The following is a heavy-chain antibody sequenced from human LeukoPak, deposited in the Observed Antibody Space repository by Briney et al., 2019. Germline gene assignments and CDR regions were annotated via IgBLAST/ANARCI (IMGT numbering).Heavy chain of an antibody. Sequence: PGESLKISCKGSGYSFTNYWIGWVRQMSGKGLEWMGIIYPGDSDTTYSPSFQGQVTISADKSITTAYLQWNRLKASDTAMYYCVRHLDFLYGDYYPVSDYWGQGTLVTVSS. CDR1: GYSFTNYW. V-gene: IGHV5-51*01. CDR2: IYPGDSDT. J-gene: IGHJ4*02. D-gene: IGHD2-21*02. CDR3: VRHLDFLYGDYYPVSDY.